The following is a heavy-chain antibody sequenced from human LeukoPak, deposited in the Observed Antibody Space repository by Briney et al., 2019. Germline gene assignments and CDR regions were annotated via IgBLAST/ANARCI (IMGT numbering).Heavy chain of an antibody. CDR1: GFTFSSYS. Sequence: GGSLRLSCAASGFTFSSYSMNWVRQAPGKGLEWVSSISSSSSYIYYADSVKGRFTISRDNAKNSLYLQMNSLRAEDTAVYYCARGLVGYYDILTYDAFDIWGQGTMVTVSS. CDR3: ARGLVGYYDILTYDAFDI. CDR2: ISSSSSYI. J-gene: IGHJ3*02. V-gene: IGHV3-21*04. D-gene: IGHD3-9*01.